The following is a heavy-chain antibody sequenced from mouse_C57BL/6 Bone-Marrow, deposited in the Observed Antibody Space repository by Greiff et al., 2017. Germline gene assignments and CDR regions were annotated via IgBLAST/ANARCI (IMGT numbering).Heavy chain of an antibody. J-gene: IGHJ2*01. CDR1: GFTFSDYY. CDR3: AREWDAYFDY. Sequence: EVKVVESEGGLVQPGSSMKLSCTASGFTFSDYYMAWVRQVPEKGLEWVANINYDGSSTYYLDSLKSRFIISRDNAKNILYLQMGSLKSEDTATYYCAREWDAYFDYWGQGTTLTVSS. CDR2: INYDGSST. D-gene: IGHD4-1*01. V-gene: IGHV5-16*01.